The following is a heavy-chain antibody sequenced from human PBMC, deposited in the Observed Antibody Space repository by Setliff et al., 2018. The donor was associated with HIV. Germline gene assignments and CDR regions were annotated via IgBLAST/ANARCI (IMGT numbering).Heavy chain of an antibody. CDR1: GGSMGSHY. Sequence: SETLSLTCVISGGSMGSHYWSWIRQPPGKGLEWIGSIYHSGSTYYNPSLKSRVTISVDTSKNQFSLKLSSVTAADAAVYYCASTYCGGDCYSRYFQHWGQGTLVTVSS. CDR3: ASTYCGGDCYSRYFQH. D-gene: IGHD2-21*02. J-gene: IGHJ1*01. V-gene: IGHV4-39*01. CDR2: IYHSGST.